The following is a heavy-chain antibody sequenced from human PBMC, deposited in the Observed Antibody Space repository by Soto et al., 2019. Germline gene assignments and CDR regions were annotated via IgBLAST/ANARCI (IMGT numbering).Heavy chain of an antibody. D-gene: IGHD3-10*01. CDR3: ARDRRFITMVRAVIILDY. V-gene: IGHV4-34*01. J-gene: IGHJ4*02. CDR2: INHSGST. CDR1: GGSFSGYY. Sequence: SETLSLTCAFYGGSFSGYYWSWIRQPPGKGLEWIGEINHSGSTNYNPSLKSRVTISVDTSKNQFSLKLSSVTAADAAVYYCARDRRFITMVRAVIILDYWGQGTLVTVSS.